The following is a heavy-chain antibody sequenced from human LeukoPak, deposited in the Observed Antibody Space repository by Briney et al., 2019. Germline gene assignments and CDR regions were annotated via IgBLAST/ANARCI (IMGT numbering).Heavy chain of an antibody. CDR1: GFTFSSYG. CDR3: ARGPYDLYDILTGYSDGVY. J-gene: IGHJ4*02. D-gene: IGHD3-9*01. V-gene: IGHV3-23*01. CDR2: ISGSGGST. Sequence: GGTLRLSCAASGFTFSSYGMSWVRQAPGKGLEWVSAISGSGGSTYYADSVKGRFTISRDNSKNTLYLQMNSLRAEDTAVYYCARGPYDLYDILTGYSDGVYWGQGTLVTVSS.